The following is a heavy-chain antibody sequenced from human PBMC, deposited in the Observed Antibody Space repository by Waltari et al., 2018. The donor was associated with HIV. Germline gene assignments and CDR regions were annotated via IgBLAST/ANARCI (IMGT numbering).Heavy chain of an antibody. V-gene: IGHV5-51*01. CDR3: ARRSYYDSSGSYWYFDL. Sequence: EVQLVQSGAEVKKSGESLKISCKGSGYNFNPYWIGWVRQMPGKGLEWMGILFPYDSDTRYSPACQGQVTISAAKSISTAYVQWSSLKASDTAMYFCARRSYYDSSGSYWYFDLWGRGTLVTVSS. J-gene: IGHJ2*01. D-gene: IGHD3-22*01. CDR2: LFPYDSDT. CDR1: GYNFNPYW.